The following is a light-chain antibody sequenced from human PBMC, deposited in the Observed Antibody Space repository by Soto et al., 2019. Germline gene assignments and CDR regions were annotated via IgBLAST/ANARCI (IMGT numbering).Light chain of an antibody. V-gene: IGLV2-23*01. J-gene: IGLJ3*02. Sequence: QSALTQPASVSGSPGQSITISYTGASSAVSWCQHHPGKAPQLIIYEDNKRPSRVSNRFSGSKSGNTASLTITGLQAEDEATYYCISDDGMMFGGGTKLTVL. CDR1: SSAV. CDR3: ISDDGMM. CDR2: EDN.